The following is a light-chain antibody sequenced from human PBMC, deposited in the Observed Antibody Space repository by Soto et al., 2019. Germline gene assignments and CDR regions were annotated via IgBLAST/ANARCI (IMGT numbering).Light chain of an antibody. J-gene: IGLJ2*01. V-gene: IGLV2-23*02. CDR3: CSYAGTSSFVL. CDR1: RTDVGSYDL. CDR2: EVT. Sequence: QSALTQYASVSGSPGQSITISCTGTRTDVGSYDLVSWYQQLPGKVPKLVIYEVTKRPSGVSNRFSGSKSGNTASLTISGLQAEDEADYYCCSYAGTSSFVLFGGGTKLTVL.